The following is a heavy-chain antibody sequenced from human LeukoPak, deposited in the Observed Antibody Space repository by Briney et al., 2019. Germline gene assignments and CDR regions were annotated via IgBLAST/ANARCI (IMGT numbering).Heavy chain of an antibody. Sequence: GGSLRLSCVGSGFTFSRYWMSWVRQAPGKGLEWVANIKQDGSEKYYVDSVKGRFTISRDNAKNSLYLQMNSLRAEDTAVYYCARVVSGSVDYYDSSGYSDYWGQGTLVTVSS. V-gene: IGHV3-7*01. D-gene: IGHD3-22*01. CDR3: ARVVSGSVDYYDSSGYSDY. CDR2: IKQDGSEK. CDR1: GFTFSRYW. J-gene: IGHJ4*02.